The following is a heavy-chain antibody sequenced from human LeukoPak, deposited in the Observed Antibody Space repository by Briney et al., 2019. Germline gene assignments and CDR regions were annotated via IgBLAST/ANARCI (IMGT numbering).Heavy chain of an antibody. CDR2: IYTSGST. J-gene: IGHJ4*02. Sequence: SETLSLTCTVSGCSISSYYWSWIRQPAGKGLEWIGRIYTSGSTNYNPSLKSRVTMSVDTSKNQFSLKLSSVTAADTAVYYCARGRHDYGAFDYWGQGTLVTVSS. CDR1: GCSISSYY. V-gene: IGHV4-4*07. D-gene: IGHD4-17*01. CDR3: ARGRHDYGAFDY.